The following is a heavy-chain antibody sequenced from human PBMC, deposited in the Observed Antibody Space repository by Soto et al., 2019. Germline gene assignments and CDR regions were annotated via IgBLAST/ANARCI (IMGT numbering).Heavy chain of an antibody. D-gene: IGHD3-9*01. Sequence: GGSLSLSCAASGFTFSTYAMAWVRQAPGKGLEWVSGVSASGLNTDYADPVKGRFYISRDNSKNTVSLHMNSLRAEDTALYYCAKDPPRSTSGYFFDFWARGTPVTVSS. J-gene: IGHJ4*02. CDR2: VSASGLNT. V-gene: IGHV3-23*01. CDR1: GFTFSTYA. CDR3: AKDPPRSTSGYFFDF.